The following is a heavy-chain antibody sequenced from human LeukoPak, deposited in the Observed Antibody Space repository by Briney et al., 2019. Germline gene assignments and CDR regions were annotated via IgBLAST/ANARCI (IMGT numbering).Heavy chain of an antibody. V-gene: IGHV4-31*03. J-gene: IGHJ4*02. CDR3: ARCVLAADKYYFDY. D-gene: IGHD2-15*01. CDR2: IYYSGST. CDR1: GGSISSGGYY. Sequence: PSQTLSLTCTVSGGSISSGGYYWSWIRQHPGKGLEWIGYIYYSGSTYYNPSLKSRVTISVDTSKNQFSLKLSSVTAADTAVYYCARCVLAADKYYFDYWGQGTLVTVSS.